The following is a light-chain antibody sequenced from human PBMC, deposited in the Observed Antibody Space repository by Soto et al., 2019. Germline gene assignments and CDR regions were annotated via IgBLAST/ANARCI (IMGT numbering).Light chain of an antibody. CDR2: AAS. CDR3: QQRSNWPPLT. J-gene: IGKJ4*01. CDR1: QSVGGN. Sequence: EIVMTQSPATLSVSPGERATLSCRASQSVGGNLAWYQQKPGQAPRLLIYAASTRATGVPARFSGSGSGTEFTLTISSLQSEDFAAYYCQQRSNWPPLTFGGGTKVEIK. V-gene: IGKV3-15*01.